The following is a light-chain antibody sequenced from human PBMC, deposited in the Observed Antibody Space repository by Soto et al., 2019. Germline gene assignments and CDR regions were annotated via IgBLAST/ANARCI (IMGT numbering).Light chain of an antibody. CDR3: CSSVGSPNWV. CDR1: SSDVGICNC. CDR2: EVN. J-gene: IGLJ3*02. Sequence: QSALTQPASVSGSPGQSITISCTGTSSDVGICNCVSWYQQHPGKAPTLMIYEVNKRPSGVSNRFSGSQSGNTASLTISGLQAVDEADYCCCSSVGSPNWVFGGGTKLPVL. V-gene: IGLV2-23*02.